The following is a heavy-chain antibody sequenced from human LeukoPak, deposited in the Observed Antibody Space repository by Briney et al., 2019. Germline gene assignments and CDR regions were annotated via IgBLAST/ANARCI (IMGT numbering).Heavy chain of an antibody. CDR3: ARHRDYYDT. Sequence: SETLSLTCTVSGASINNNFWTWIRQPPGKGLEWIGYIYSSGTANYNPSLKSRVIISGDTSKNQISLNLTSVTAADTAVYFCARHRDYYDTWGHGTLVTVSS. J-gene: IGHJ4*01. CDR1: GASINNNF. D-gene: IGHD3-22*01. CDR2: IYSSGTA. V-gene: IGHV4-59*08.